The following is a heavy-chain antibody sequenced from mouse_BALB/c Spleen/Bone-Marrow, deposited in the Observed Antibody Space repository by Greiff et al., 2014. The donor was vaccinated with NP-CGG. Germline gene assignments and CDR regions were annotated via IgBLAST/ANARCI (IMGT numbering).Heavy chain of an antibody. CDR2: IWSGGST. V-gene: IGHV2-2*02. CDR1: GFSLTSYG. J-gene: IGHJ3*01. Sequence: VMLVESGPGLVQPSQSLSITCTVSGFSLTSYGVHWVRQSPGKGLEWLGVIWSGGSTDYNAAFISRLSISKDKSKSQVFFKMNSLQANDTAIYYCARNPGFAYWGQGTLVTVSA. CDR3: ARNPGFAY.